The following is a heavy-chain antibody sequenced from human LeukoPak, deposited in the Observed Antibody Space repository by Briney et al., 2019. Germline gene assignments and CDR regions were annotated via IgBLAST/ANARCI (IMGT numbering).Heavy chain of an antibody. Sequence: SETLSLTCTVSGGSISSYYWSWIRQPPGKGLEWIGYIYYSGSTNYNPSLKSRVTISVDTSKNQFSLKLSSVTAADTAVYYCARQGDYVWGSYHWFDPWDQGTLVTVSS. D-gene: IGHD3-16*02. CDR2: IYYSGST. J-gene: IGHJ5*02. CDR3: ARQGDYVWGSYHWFDP. CDR1: GGSISSYY. V-gene: IGHV4-59*08.